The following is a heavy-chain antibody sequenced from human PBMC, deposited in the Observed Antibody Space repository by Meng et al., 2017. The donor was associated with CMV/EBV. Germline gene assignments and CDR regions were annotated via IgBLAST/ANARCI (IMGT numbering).Heavy chain of an antibody. CDR2: IYYSGST. Sequence: QVTQTESGPHLAHPSQTLSLTLPVSGGSISRGDSYWGWIRQPPGKGLEWIGYIYYSGSTYYHPSLKSRVTISVDTSKNQFSLKLSSVTAADTAVYYCARAAPDYYDSSGPPDYWGQGTLVTVSS. J-gene: IGHJ4*02. CDR3: ARAAPDYYDSSGPPDY. V-gene: IGHV4-30-4*08. D-gene: IGHD3-22*01. CDR1: GGSISRGDSY.